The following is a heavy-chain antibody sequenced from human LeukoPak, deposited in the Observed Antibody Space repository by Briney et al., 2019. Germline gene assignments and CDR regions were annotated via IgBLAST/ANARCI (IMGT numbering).Heavy chain of an antibody. CDR2: ITGNSDSR. Sequence: PGGSLRLSCAASGFSFNYYAMHWVRQAPGKGPEWVGGITGNSDSRGYGDSVKGRFTISRDNAKNSLYLQMNSLRTEDTAFYFCVKGLYYDILTGNYFDPWGQGTLVIVSS. D-gene: IGHD3-9*01. CDR1: GFSFNYYA. V-gene: IGHV3-9*01. CDR3: VKGLYYDILTGNYFDP. J-gene: IGHJ5*02.